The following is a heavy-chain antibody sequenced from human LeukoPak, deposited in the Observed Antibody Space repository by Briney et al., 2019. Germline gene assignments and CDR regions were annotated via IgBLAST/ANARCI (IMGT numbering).Heavy chain of an antibody. CDR3: ARDRVPSRIAAAGTGWFDP. J-gene: IGHJ5*02. D-gene: IGHD6-13*01. CDR2: ISSSGSTI. V-gene: IGHV3-11*01. Sequence: GGSLRLSWAASGFTFSDYYMSWIRQAPGKGLEWVSYISSSGSTIYYADSVKGRFTISRDNAKNSLYLQMNSLRAEDTAVYYCARDRVPSRIAAAGTGWFDPWGQGTLVTVSS. CDR1: GFTFSDYY.